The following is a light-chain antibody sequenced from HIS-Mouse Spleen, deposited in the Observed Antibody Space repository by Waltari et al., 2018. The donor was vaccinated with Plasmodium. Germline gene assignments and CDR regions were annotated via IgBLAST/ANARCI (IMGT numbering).Light chain of an antibody. J-gene: IGLJ2*01. Sequence: QSALTQPASVSGSPGQSIPISCTGTSSDVGGYNYFSWSQQHPAKAPKLMIYDVSNRPSGVSNRFSGSKSGNTASLTISGLQAEDEADYYCSSYTSSSTPHVVFGGGTKLTVL. CDR3: SSYTSSSTPHVV. V-gene: IGLV2-14*03. CDR2: DVS. CDR1: SSDVGGYNY.